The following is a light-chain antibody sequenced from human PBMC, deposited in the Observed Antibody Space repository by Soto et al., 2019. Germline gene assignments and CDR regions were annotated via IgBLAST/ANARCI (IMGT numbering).Light chain of an antibody. J-gene: IGKJ1*01. V-gene: IGKV3-15*01. CDR3: QQYNKWPRT. Sequence: EVALTQSPATMSMSPGERDTISCRASESVGANLAWYQQSPGQSPILLISEASIRATGLPARFGGSGSGTDCFLTISSLQSGDFAMYYCQQYNKWPRTFGQGTKVEIK. CDR1: ESVGAN. CDR2: EAS.